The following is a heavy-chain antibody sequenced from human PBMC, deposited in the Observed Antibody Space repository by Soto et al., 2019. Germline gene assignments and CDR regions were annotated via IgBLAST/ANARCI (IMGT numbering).Heavy chain of an antibody. V-gene: IGHV3-11*01. CDR2: ISSSGVVI. Sequence: QVQLVESGGGLVKPGGSLRLSCAASTFTFSDYYMYWIRQAPGKGLEWVSYISSSGVVIYYADSVKGRFTISRDNTQKSLYLQMNSLRGEDTAVYYCARTYNGDYRHGLDVWGQWTTVIVSS. CDR3: ARTYNGDYRHGLDV. J-gene: IGHJ6*02. D-gene: IGHD4-17*01. CDR1: TFTFSDYY.